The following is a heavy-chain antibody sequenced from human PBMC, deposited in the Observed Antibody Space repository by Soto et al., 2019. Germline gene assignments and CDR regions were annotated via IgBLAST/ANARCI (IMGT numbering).Heavy chain of an antibody. V-gene: IGHV4-34*01. CDR1: GGSFSGYY. D-gene: IGHD1-1*01. CDR3: ARFVQARTRNLRSFYMDV. CDR2: INHSGST. J-gene: IGHJ6*03. Sequence: SETLSLTCAVYGGSFSGYYWSWIRQPPGKGLEWIGEINHSGSTNYNPSLKSRVTISVDTSKNQFTLRLSSVTAADTAVYYCARFVQARTRNLRSFYMDVWGKGTTVTVSS.